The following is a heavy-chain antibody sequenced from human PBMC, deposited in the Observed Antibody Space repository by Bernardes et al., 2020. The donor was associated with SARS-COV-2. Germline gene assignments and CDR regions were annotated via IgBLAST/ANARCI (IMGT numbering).Heavy chain of an antibody. CDR1: GGSLTHARYY. V-gene: IGHV4-39*01. CDR3: ARADISIGAPALDL. CDR2: IYYNGNA. J-gene: IGHJ3*01. D-gene: IGHD3-9*01. Sequence: SETLSLTCTGSGGSLTHARYYWGWIRQPPGKGLEWIGNIYYNGNAYYNPSLKSRVTLSFDTPRNQVSLHLNSVTATDSAVYYCARADISIGAPALDLWGQGTMVTVSS.